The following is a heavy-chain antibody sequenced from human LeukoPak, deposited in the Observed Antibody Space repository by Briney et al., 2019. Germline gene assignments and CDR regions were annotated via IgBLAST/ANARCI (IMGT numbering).Heavy chain of an antibody. J-gene: IGHJ6*03. CDR2: INHSGST. CDR3: ARSIRYYYYYMDV. Sequence: SETLSLTCAVYGGSFSGYYWSWIRQPPGKGLEWIGEINHSGSTNYNPSLKSRVTISVDTFKNQFSLKLSSVTAADTAVYYWARSIRYYYYYMDVWGKGTTVTISS. V-gene: IGHV4-34*01. D-gene: IGHD3-3*01. CDR1: GGSFSGYY.